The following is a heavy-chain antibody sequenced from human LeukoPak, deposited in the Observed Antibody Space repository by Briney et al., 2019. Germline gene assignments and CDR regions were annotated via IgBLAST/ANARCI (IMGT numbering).Heavy chain of an antibody. CDR2: IYYSGST. V-gene: IGHV4-59*01. J-gene: IGHJ4*02. CDR3: ARGREVWFGELLPYYFDY. Sequence: PSETLSLTCTVSGGSISSYYWSWIRQPPGKGLEWIGYIYYSGSTNYNPSLKSRVTISVDTSKNQFSLKLSSVTAADTAVYYCARGREVWFGELLPYYFDYWGQGTLVTVSS. D-gene: IGHD3-10*01. CDR1: GGSISSYY.